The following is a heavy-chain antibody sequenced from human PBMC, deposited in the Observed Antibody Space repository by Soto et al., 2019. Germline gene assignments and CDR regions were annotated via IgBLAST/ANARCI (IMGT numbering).Heavy chain of an antibody. V-gene: IGHV4-34*01. Sequence: QVQLQQWGAGLLKPSETLSLTCAVYGGSFSGYYWSWIRQPPGKGLEWIGEINHSGSTNYNPSLKSRVTISVDPPKNQFSLKLSSVTAADPAVYYCARGRSIVGIWGQGKMVTVSS. CDR1: GGSFSGYY. J-gene: IGHJ3*02. CDR3: ARGRSIVGI. CDR2: INHSGST. D-gene: IGHD1-26*01.